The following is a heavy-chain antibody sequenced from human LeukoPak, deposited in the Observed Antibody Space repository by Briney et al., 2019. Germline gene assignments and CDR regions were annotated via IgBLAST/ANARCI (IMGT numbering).Heavy chain of an antibody. CDR3: ARVWFFGQHQLWGWFDP. V-gene: IGHV1-18*01. Sequence: VASVKVSCKASGYTFTNHGISWVRQAPGQGLEWMGWISAYNGNTNYAQKLQGRVTMTTDTSTSTAYMELRSLRSDDTAVYYCARVWFFGQHQLWGWFDPWGQGTLVTVSS. J-gene: IGHJ5*02. CDR1: GYTFTNHG. CDR2: ISAYNGNT. D-gene: IGHD3/OR15-3a*01.